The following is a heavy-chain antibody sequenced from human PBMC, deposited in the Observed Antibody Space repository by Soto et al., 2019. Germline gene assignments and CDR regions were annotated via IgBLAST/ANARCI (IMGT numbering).Heavy chain of an antibody. CDR1: DCSISSYY. CDR3: ARAQDFEFHNWFEP. Sequence: AETLSLTCTVSDCSISSYYWSWIRQPPGKGLEWIGYIYYSGSTNYNPSLKSRVTISVDMSTNQASLKVRSVSAADTAVYYCARAQDFEFHNWFEPWGQGTLVTVS. D-gene: IGHD3-10*01. V-gene: IGHV4-59*12. CDR2: IYYSGST. J-gene: IGHJ5*02.